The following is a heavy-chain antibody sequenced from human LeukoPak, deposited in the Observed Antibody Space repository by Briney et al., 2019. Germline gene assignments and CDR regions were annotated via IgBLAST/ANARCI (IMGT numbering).Heavy chain of an antibody. CDR3: ARVEYWGSKIYYYGMDV. CDR1: GFTFSSYA. CDR2: ISYDGSNK. V-gene: IGHV3-30-3*01. Sequence: GGSLRLSCAASGFTFSSYAMHWVRQAPGKGLEWVAVISYDGSNKYYADSVKGRFTISRDNSKNTLYLQMNSLRAKDTAVYYCARVEYWGSKIYYYGMDVWGQGTTVTVSS. J-gene: IGHJ6*02. D-gene: IGHD2-8*02.